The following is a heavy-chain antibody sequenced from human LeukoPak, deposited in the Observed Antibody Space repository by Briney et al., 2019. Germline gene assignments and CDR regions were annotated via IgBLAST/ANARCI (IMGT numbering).Heavy chain of an antibody. CDR1: GGTFSSYA. D-gene: IGHD2-2*01. Sequence: SVKVSCKASGGTFSSYAISWVRQAPGQGLEWMGGIIPIFGTANYAQKFQGRVTITADESPSTAYIELSSLRSEDTAVYYCARDRGIVVVPAATNWFDPWGQGTLVTVSS. J-gene: IGHJ5*02. V-gene: IGHV1-69*13. CDR3: ARDRGIVVVPAATNWFDP. CDR2: IIPIFGTA.